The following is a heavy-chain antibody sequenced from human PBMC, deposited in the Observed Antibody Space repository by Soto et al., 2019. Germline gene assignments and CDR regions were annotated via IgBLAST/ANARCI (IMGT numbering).Heavy chain of an antibody. CDR3: AKSSGAAHGYSPRV. CDR1: GFSLSAPGVG. Sequence: QITLKESGPTLVKPTQTLTLTCTFSGFSLSAPGVGVMCIRQPPGKALQLLAFIFWDDDKRYSPSLMSRLTITKDTSKNQLVLTMTNMDPVATGTYYCAKSSGAAHGYSPRVWGQGTLVTVSS. J-gene: IGHJ4*02. V-gene: IGHV2-5*02. D-gene: IGHD3-22*01. CDR2: IFWDDDK.